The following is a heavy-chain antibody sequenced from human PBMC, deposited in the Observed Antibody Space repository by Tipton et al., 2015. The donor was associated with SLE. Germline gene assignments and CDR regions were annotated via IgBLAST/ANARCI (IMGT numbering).Heavy chain of an antibody. CDR3: ARVTIFGVVASFDY. CDR1: GGSISSYY. J-gene: IGHJ4*02. D-gene: IGHD3-3*01. Sequence: TLSLTCTVSGGSISSYYWSWIRQPLGKGLEWIGSIYYSGSTYYNPSLKSRVTISVDTSKNQFSLKLSSVTAADTAVYYCARVTIFGVVASFDYWGQGTLVTVSS. CDR2: IYYSGST. V-gene: IGHV4-59*12.